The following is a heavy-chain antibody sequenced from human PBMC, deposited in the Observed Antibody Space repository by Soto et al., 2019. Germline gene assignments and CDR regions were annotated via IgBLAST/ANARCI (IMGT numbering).Heavy chain of an antibody. Sequence: SEXLSLTCTVSGGSISSSSYYWGWIRQPPGKGLEWIGSIYYSGSTYYNPSLKSRVTISVDTSKNQFSLKLSSVTAADTAVYYCANNIAAAGTYYYYGMDVWGQGTTVTVSS. CDR2: IYYSGST. V-gene: IGHV4-39*01. CDR1: GGSISSSSYY. CDR3: ANNIAAAGTYYYYGMDV. D-gene: IGHD6-13*01. J-gene: IGHJ6*02.